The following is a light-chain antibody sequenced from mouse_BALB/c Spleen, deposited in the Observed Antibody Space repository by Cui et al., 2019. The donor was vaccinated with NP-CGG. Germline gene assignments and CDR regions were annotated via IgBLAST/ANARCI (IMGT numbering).Light chain of an antibody. CDR2: GTN. V-gene: IGLV1*01. CDR1: TGAVTTSNY. Sequence: QAVVTQGSAVTTSPGETVTLTCRSSTGAVTTSNYANWVQEKPDHLFTGLIGGTNNRVPGAPARFSGSLIGDKAALTITGAQTEDEAIYFCALWYSNHWVFGGGTKLTVL. CDR3: ALWYSNHWV. J-gene: IGLJ1*01.